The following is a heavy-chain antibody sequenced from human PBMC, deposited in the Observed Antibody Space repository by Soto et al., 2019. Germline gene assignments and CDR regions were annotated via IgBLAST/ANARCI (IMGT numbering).Heavy chain of an antibody. D-gene: IGHD3-16*02. J-gene: IGHJ4*02. CDR2: IYYSGDT. V-gene: IGHV4-30-4*01. Sequence: SKNLSLTCTVSGGSISSGDYYWSWIRQPPGKGLEWIGYIYYSGDTHNSPSLKSRVTISVDTSKKQFSLKLSSVTAADTAEYYCERLDKVIETLDFWGQVTPVTVS. CDR3: ERLDKVIETLDF. CDR1: GGSISSGDYY.